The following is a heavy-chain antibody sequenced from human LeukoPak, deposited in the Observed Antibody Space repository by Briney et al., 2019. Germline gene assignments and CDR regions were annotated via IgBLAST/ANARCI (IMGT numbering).Heavy chain of an antibody. Sequence: ASVKVSCKASGYTFTSYGISWVRQAPGQGLEWMGWISAYNGNTNYAQKLQGRVTMTTDTSTSTAYMELRSLRSDDTAVYYCARVRAVTTGYYYGMDAWGQGTTVTVSS. D-gene: IGHD4-17*01. J-gene: IGHJ6*02. CDR2: ISAYNGNT. CDR3: ARVRAVTTGYYYGMDA. CDR1: GYTFTSYG. V-gene: IGHV1-18*01.